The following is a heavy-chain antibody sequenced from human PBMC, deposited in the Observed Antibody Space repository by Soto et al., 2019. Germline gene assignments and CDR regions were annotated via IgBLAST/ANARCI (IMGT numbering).Heavy chain of an antibody. CDR2: IYYSGST. CDR1: GGYISSYY. CDR3: ARVEGSGQRYYYYMDV. J-gene: IGHJ6*03. V-gene: IGHV4-59*01. Sequence: QVQLQESGPGLVKPSETLSLTCTVSGGYISSYYWSWIRQPPGKGLEWLGYIYYSGSTNYNPSLKSRVTISVDTSKNQFSLKLRSVTAADTAVYYCARVEGSGQRYYYYMDVWGQGTTVTVSS.